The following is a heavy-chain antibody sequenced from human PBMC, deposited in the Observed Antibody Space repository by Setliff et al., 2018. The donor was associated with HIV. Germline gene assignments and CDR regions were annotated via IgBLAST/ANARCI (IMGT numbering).Heavy chain of an antibody. Sequence: PGGSLRLSCVASGLTFNRYWMSWVRQVPGKGLEWVSYIGISGDDVHYADSVKGRFYISRDNAKNSLFLQMNSLKAEDTAVYYCARAYNVYDYRSDSSGYDYWGQGTLVTVSS. CDR1: GLTFNRYW. CDR3: ARAYNVYDYRSDSSGYDY. J-gene: IGHJ4*02. D-gene: IGHD3-22*01. V-gene: IGHV3-21*04. CDR2: IGISGDDV.